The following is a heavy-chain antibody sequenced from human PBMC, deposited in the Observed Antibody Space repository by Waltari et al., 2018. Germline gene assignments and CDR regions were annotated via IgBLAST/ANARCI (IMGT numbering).Heavy chain of an antibody. CDR1: GSTFRNYA. D-gene: IGHD2-21*02. CDR2: ISGSGDNT. CDR3: AQLKGKRPGHSVVVTVKFDS. Sequence: ELVESGGDLVQPGGSLRISCAAYGSTFRNYAMSWVSPAQGKGLEWVSEISGSGDNTYYADSLKGRFTSSRDNSKNTLYLQMNSLRVDDTAIYYCAQLKGKRPGHSVVVTVKFDSWGQGTLVTVSS. V-gene: IGHV3-23*04. J-gene: IGHJ4*02.